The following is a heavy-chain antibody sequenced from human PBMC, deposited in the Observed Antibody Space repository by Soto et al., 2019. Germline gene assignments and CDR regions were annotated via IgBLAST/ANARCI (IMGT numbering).Heavy chain of an antibody. CDR3: ARAKDIATRLDY. D-gene: IGHD6-6*01. CDR1: GDSVSSSNW. CDR2: IYHGGAT. V-gene: IGHV4-4*02. J-gene: IGHJ4*02. Sequence: PSETLSLTCAVSGDSVSSSNWWTWVRQPPGKGLDWTGEIYHGGATNYNPSLKSRVLISVDKSKNQISLKLNSVTAADTAVYYCARAKDIATRLDYWGQGTLVTVSS.